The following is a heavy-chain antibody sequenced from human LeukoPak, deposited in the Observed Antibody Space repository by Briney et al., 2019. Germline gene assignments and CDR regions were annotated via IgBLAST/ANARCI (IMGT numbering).Heavy chain of an antibody. D-gene: IGHD5-24*01. V-gene: IGHV3-74*01. CDR1: GFTFRSYW. CDR2: VIRDGSFT. Sequence: QPGGSLRLSCAASGFTFRSYWMHWVRQAPGKGLVWVSRVIRDGSFTNYADSVKGRFTIFRDNVKNTLYLQMNSLRAEDTAVYYCVRDGDDFNFDYWGQGSLVIVSS. CDR3: VRDGDDFNFDY. J-gene: IGHJ4*02.